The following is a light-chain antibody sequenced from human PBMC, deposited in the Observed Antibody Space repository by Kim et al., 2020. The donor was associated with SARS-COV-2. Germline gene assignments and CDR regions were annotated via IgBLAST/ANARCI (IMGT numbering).Light chain of an antibody. J-gene: IGKJ1*01. CDR2: AAS. Sequence: DIQMTQSPSSLSASVGDRVTITCRAGQGIRNELVWYQQKPGKAPKRLIYAASSLQSGVPSRFSGSGSGTEFTLTISSLQPEDFATYYCLQHNSYQWTFGQGTKVDIK. CDR3: LQHNSYQWT. V-gene: IGKV1-17*01. CDR1: QGIRNE.